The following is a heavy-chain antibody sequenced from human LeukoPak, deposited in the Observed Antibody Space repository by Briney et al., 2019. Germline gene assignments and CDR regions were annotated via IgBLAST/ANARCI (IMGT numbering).Heavy chain of an antibody. Sequence: SVKVSCKVSVYTLTELSMHLVRQAPGKGLEWMGVFDPEDVETIYAQKFQGRVTMTDNTSTDTAYMELSSLRSEDTAVYYCATPRTYYYGSGSYYHFDYWGQGTLVTVSS. CDR1: VYTLTELS. J-gene: IGHJ4*02. CDR2: FDPEDVET. D-gene: IGHD3-10*01. CDR3: ATPRTYYYGSGSYYHFDY. V-gene: IGHV1-24*01.